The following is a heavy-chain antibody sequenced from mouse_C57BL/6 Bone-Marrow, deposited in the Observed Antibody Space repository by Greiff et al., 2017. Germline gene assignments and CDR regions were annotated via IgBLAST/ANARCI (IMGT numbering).Heavy chain of an antibody. V-gene: IGHV1-54*01. CDR3: ARGGYYGSTFAY. D-gene: IGHD1-1*01. CDR1: GYAFTNYL. Sequence: QVQLQQSGAELVRPGPSVTVSCKASGYAFTNYLIEWVKQRPGQGREWIGVINPGSGGTNYNGKVKGKATLTADKSSSTAYMQLSSLTSEDSAVYFCARGGYYGSTFAYWGQGTLVTVSA. CDR2: INPGSGGT. J-gene: IGHJ3*01.